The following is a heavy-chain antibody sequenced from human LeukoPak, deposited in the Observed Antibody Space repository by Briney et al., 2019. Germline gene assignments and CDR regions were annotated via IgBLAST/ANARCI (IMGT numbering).Heavy chain of an antibody. Sequence: GGSLRLSCAASGFNFRIHWMHWVRQAPGKGPVWVSRIADDGSVTYADSVKGRFTISRDNSKKMVYLHMNSLRAEDTAVYYCARVGGEWELLNDYWGQGTLVTVSS. CDR2: IADDGSVT. CDR3: ARVGGEWELLNDY. J-gene: IGHJ4*02. CDR1: GFNFRIHW. V-gene: IGHV3-74*01. D-gene: IGHD1-26*01.